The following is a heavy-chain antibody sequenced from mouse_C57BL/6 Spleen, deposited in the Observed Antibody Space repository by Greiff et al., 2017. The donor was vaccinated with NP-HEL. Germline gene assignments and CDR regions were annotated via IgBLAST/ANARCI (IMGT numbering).Heavy chain of an antibody. J-gene: IGHJ4*01. CDR3: ARVLYGNLYYYAMDY. CDR1: GYSITSGYY. CDR2: ISYDGSN. V-gene: IGHV3-6*01. D-gene: IGHD2-1*01. Sequence: VQLQQSGPGLVKPSQSLSLTCSVTGYSITSGYYWNWIRQFPGNKLEWMGYISYDGSNNYNPSLKNRISITRDTSKNQFFLKLKSVTTEDTATYYCARVLYGNLYYYAMDYWGQGTAVTVSA.